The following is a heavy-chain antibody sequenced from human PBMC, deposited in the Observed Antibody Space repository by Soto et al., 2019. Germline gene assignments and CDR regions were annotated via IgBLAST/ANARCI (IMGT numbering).Heavy chain of an antibody. CDR1: GFTVSNNY. D-gene: IGHD6-25*01. V-gene: IGHV3-53*01. CDR2: IYSGGYT. CDR3: ATQRGGGGY. Sequence: EVQLVESGGGLIQPGGSLRLSCAVSGFTVSNNYMSWVRQAPGKGLEGVSVIYSGGYTAYGDSVKGRFTISRDNSKKTIDLQKKSRGANDPAGYYWATQRGGGGYWGQGTLVTVSS. J-gene: IGHJ4*02.